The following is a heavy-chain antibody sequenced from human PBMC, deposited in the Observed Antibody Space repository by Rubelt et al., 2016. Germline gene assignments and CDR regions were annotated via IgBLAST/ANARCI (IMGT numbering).Heavy chain of an antibody. CDR1: GGTFSSYA. D-gene: IGHD3-22*01. Sequence: QVQLVQSGAVVKKPGSSVKVSCKASGGTFSSYAISWVRQAPGQGLEWMGIINPSGGSTSYAQKFQGRVTMTRDTSTSTVYMELSSLRSEDTAVYYCARCITMIVVAPDYWGQGTLVTVSS. CDR2: INPSGGST. J-gene: IGHJ4*02. CDR3: ARCITMIVVAPDY. V-gene: IGHV1-46*01.